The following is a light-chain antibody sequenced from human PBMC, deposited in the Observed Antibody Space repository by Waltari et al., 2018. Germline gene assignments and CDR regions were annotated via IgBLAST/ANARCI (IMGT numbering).Light chain of an antibody. Sequence: DIQMTQSPSSVSASVGDRVTITCRASQGISTWLGWYQQKPGKAPKPLIYAASSLQSGVPSRFSGSGSGTEFTLTISSLQPEDFATYYCQQANSLPLFGGGTNVEIK. CDR2: AAS. CDR1: QGISTW. V-gene: IGKV1-12*01. CDR3: QQANSLPL. J-gene: IGKJ4*01.